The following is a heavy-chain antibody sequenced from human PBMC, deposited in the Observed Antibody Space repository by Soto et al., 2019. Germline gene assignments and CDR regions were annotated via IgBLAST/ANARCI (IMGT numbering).Heavy chain of an antibody. Sequence: GGSLRLSCAASGFTFSSYAMSWVRQAPGKGLEWVSAISGSGGSTYYADSVKGRFTISRDNSKNTLYLQMNSLRAEDTAVYYCAKDPPISPNWNYVAFDIWGQGTMVTVSS. J-gene: IGHJ3*02. D-gene: IGHD1-7*01. CDR3: AKDPPISPNWNYVAFDI. V-gene: IGHV3-23*01. CDR1: GFTFSSYA. CDR2: ISGSGGST.